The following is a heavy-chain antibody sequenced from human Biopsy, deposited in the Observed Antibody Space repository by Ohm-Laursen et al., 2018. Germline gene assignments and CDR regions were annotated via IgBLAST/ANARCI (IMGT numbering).Heavy chain of an antibody. Sequence: SQTLSLTCTVSGGSVSSGGFYWSWIRQHPGKGLEWIGYIYYSGTTYYNPSLKSLVTISVDTSKDQFSLKLNSVTAADTAVYYCARRPYGSTRYWYFDLWGRGTLVTVSS. D-gene: IGHD4-23*01. V-gene: IGHV4-31*01. J-gene: IGHJ2*01. CDR2: IYYSGTT. CDR3: ARRPYGSTRYWYFDL. CDR1: GGSVSSGGFY.